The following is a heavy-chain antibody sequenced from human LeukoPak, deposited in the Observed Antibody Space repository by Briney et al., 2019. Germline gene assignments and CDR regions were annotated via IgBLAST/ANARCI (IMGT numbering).Heavy chain of an antibody. V-gene: IGHV3-20*04. CDR3: ARALRGGYNSGFDY. Sequence: GGSLRLSCAASGFTFDDYGMSWVRQAPGKGLEWVSGINWNGGSTGYADSVKGRFTISRDNAKNSLYLQMNSLRAEDTALYYCARALRGGYNSGFDYWGQGTLVTVSS. CDR1: GFTFDDYG. J-gene: IGHJ4*02. CDR2: INWNGGST. D-gene: IGHD5-24*01.